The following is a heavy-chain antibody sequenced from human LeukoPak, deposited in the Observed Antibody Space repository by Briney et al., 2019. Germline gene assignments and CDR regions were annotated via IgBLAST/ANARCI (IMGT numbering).Heavy chain of an antibody. V-gene: IGHV4-28*01. J-gene: IGHJ4*02. CDR1: GYSISTSNW. Sequence: PSETLSFTCAVSGYSISTSNWWGWIRQPPGKGLEWIGYIYYSGSTFYDPSLKSRVTMSVDTSNNQFSLKLSSVTAVDSAVYYCARNDYESSGFDFWGQGALVTVSS. CDR3: ARNDYESSGFDF. CDR2: IYYSGST. D-gene: IGHD3-22*01.